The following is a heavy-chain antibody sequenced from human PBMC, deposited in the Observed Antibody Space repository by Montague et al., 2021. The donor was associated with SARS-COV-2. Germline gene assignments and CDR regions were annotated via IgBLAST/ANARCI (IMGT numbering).Heavy chain of an antibody. V-gene: IGHV4-31*03. CDR2: IYYSGST. J-gene: IGHJ6*02. D-gene: IGHD2-2*01. CDR3: ATESLGYCSSTSCYGPHYGMDV. CDR1: GGSISSGGYY. Sequence: TLSLTYTVSGGSISSGGYYWSWIRQHPGKGLEWIGYIYYSGSTYYNPSLKSRVTISVDTSKNQFSLKLSSVTAADTAVYYCATESLGYCSSTSCYGPHYGMDVWGQGTTVTVSS.